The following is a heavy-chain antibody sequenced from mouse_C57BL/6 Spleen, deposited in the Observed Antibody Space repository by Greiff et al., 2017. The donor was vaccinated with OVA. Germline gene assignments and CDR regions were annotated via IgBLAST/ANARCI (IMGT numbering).Heavy chain of an antibody. J-gene: IGHJ2*01. Sequence: EVQGVESGAGLVKPGGSLKLSCAASGFTFSSYAMSWVRQTPEKRLEWVAYISSGGDYIYYADTVKGRFTISRDNARNTLYLQMSSLKSEDTAMYYCTREGVADYFDYWGQGTTLTVSS. D-gene: IGHD1-1*01. CDR3: TREGVADYFDY. CDR1: GFTFSSYA. V-gene: IGHV5-9-1*02. CDR2: ISSGGDYI.